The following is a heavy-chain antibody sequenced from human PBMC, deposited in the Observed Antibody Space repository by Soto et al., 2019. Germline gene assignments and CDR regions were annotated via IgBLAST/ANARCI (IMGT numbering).Heavy chain of an antibody. V-gene: IGHV3-53*02. J-gene: IGHJ2*01. D-gene: IGHD2-15*01. CDR3: ARAKRRGPYSPGYFDL. Sequence: EVQLVETGGGLIQPGGSLRLSCAASGFTVSSNYMSWVRQAPGKGLEWVSVIYSGGSTYYADSVKGRFTISRDNSKNTLYLQMNSLRAEDTAVYYCARAKRRGPYSPGYFDLWGRGTLVTVSS. CDR2: IYSGGST. CDR1: GFTVSSNY.